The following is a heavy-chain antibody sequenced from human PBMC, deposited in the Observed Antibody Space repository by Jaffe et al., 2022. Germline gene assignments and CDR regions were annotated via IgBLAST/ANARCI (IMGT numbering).Heavy chain of an antibody. D-gene: IGHD6-13*01. CDR2: INPSGGST. J-gene: IGHJ4*02. Sequence: QVQLVQSGAEVKKPGASVKVSCKASGYTFTSYYMHWVRQAPGQGLEWMGIINPSGGSTSYAQKFQGRVTMTRDTSTSTVYMELSSLRSEDTAVYYCARDGEEAAARGHFDYWGQGTLVTVSS. V-gene: IGHV1-46*01. CDR3: ARDGEEAAARGHFDY. CDR1: GYTFTSYY.